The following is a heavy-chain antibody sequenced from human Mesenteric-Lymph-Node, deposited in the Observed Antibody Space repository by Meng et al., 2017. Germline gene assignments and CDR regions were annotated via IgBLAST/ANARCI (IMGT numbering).Heavy chain of an antibody. CDR3: AREGGDSLRAWFGELSNYYYGMDV. V-gene: IGHV3-21*01. CDR1: GFTFSSYS. J-gene: IGHJ6*02. D-gene: IGHD3-10*01. Sequence: GESLKISCAASGFTFSSYSMNWVRQAPGKGLEWVSSISSSSSYIYYADSVKGRFTISRDNAKNSLYLQMNSLRAEDTAVYYCAREGGDSLRAWFGELSNYYYGMDVWGQGTTVTVSS. CDR2: ISSSSSYI.